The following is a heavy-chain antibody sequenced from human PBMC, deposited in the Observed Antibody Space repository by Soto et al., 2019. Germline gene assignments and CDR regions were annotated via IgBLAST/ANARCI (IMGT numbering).Heavy chain of an antibody. J-gene: IGHJ6*02. CDR1: GGSFSDT. V-gene: IGHV1-69*13. CDR3: ARLHSHGRYGIDV. CDR2: IIPIFGTT. D-gene: IGHD5-18*01. Sequence: SVKGSCKGSGGSFSDTLSCGRQAPGQGLEWMGGIIPIFGTTNYAQKFQGRVTITSDESTKTAYMELSTLRSEDTAVYYCARLHSHGRYGIDVWGQGTTVTVSS.